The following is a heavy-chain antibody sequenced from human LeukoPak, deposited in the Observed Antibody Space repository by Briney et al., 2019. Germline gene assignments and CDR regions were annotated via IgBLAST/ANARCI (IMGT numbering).Heavy chain of an antibody. J-gene: IGHJ5*02. D-gene: IGHD3-3*01. CDR1: GGSISSYY. Sequence: PSETPSLTCTVSGGSISSYYWSWIRQPAGKGLEWIGRIYTSGSTNYNPSLKSRVTMSVDTSKNQFSLKLSSVTAADTAVYYCARGEEDPRFLEWNWFDPWGQGTLVTVSS. CDR2: IYTSGST. CDR3: ARGEEDPRFLEWNWFDP. V-gene: IGHV4-4*07.